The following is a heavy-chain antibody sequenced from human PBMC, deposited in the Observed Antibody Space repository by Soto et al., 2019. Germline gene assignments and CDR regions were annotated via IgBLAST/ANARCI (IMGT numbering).Heavy chain of an antibody. CDR1: GFTFSSYG. J-gene: IGHJ6*02. CDR3: AKSPVAGTLAPENYYYGMDI. CDR2: ISYDGSNK. Sequence: GGSLRLSCAASGFTFSSYGMYWVRQAPGKGLEWMAVISYDGSNKNYGDSVKGRFTISRDNSKNTLYLQMNSLRGEDTAVYYWAKSPVAGTLAPENYYYGMDIWGQGTTVTVSS. D-gene: IGHD6-19*01. V-gene: IGHV3-30*18.